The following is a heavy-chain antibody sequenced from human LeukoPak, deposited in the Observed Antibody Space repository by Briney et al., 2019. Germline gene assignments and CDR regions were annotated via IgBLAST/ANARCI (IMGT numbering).Heavy chain of an antibody. J-gene: IGHJ3*02. V-gene: IGHV4-59*01. CDR3: ASHLGYCGGDCYGDDAFDI. CDR2: IYYSGST. Sequence: SETLSLTCTVSGGSISSYYWSWIRQPPGKGLEWIGYIYYSGSTNYNPSLKSRVTISVDTSKNQFSLKLSSVTAADTAVYYCASHLGYCGGDCYGDDAFDIWGQGTMVTVSS. CDR1: GGSISSYY. D-gene: IGHD2-21*01.